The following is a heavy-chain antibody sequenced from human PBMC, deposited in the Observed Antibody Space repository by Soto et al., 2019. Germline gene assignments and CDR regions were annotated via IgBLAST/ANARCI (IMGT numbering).Heavy chain of an antibody. Sequence: ASVQVSWKASGYTFTRYCISWVRQAPGQGLAWMGIINPSGGSTSYAQKFQGRVTMTRDTSTSTVYMELSSLRSEDTAVYYWARGLYSSGWDLLEIDYWGQGTLVTVSA. V-gene: IGHV1-46*01. CDR2: INPSGGST. CDR3: ARGLYSSGWDLLEIDY. CDR1: GYTFTRYC. J-gene: IGHJ4*02. D-gene: IGHD6-19*01.